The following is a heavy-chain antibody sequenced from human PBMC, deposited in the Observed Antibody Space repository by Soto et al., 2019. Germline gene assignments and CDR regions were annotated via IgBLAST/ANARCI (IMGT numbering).Heavy chain of an antibody. D-gene: IGHD5-18*01. CDR3: AREVSGYGISQ. CDR2: VYYSGTT. V-gene: IGHV4-31*03. CDR1: DGSIISGGYY. J-gene: IGHJ4*02. Sequence: SETLSLTCTVSDGSIISGGYYWTWIRQHPGKGLEWIGYVYYSGTTYYNPSLKSRLTISIDTSKNQFSLRLTSVTAADTAVYFCAREVSGYGISQWGQGTLVTVSS.